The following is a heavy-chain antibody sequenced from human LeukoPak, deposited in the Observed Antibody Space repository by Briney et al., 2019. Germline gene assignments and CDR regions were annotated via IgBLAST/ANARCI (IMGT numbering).Heavy chain of an antibody. CDR3: AKGGDDDFWSDSGWGYFYYMDV. D-gene: IGHD3-3*01. V-gene: IGHV4-39*07. J-gene: IGHJ6*03. Sequence: PSETLSLTCAVSGGSISSSTHFWGWIRQPPGKGLEWIGNIYFGGATYYSPSLKSRVTLSQDTSKNQLSLKLTSVTAADTAVYYCAKGGDDDFWSDSGWGYFYYMDVWGIGTTVTVSS. CDR1: GGSISSSTHF. CDR2: IYFGGAT.